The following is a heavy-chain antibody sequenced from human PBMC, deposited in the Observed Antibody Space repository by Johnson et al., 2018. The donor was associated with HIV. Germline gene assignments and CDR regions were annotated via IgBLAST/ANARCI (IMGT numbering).Heavy chain of an antibody. D-gene: IGHD5-12*01. J-gene: IGHJ3*02. CDR2: IWYDGSNK. CDR1: GFNVSSYG. V-gene: IGHV3-33*06. CDR3: AKDFGYPRPRDAFDI. Sequence: QVQLVESGGGLVQPGGSLRLSCAASGFNVSSYGMHWVRKAPGKGLEWVAVIWYDGSNKYYADSVKGRFTISRDNSKNTLYLQMNSLRAEDTAVYYCAKDFGYPRPRDAFDIWGQGTMVTVSS.